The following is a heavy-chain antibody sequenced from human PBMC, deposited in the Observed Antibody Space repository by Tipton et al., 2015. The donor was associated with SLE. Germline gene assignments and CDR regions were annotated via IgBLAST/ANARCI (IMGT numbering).Heavy chain of an antibody. J-gene: IGHJ4*02. CDR2: IYPGDSDT. D-gene: IGHD3-22*01. Sequence: QLVQSGPEVKKPGESLKISCKGSGYNFTNYWIGWVRQMPGKGLEWMGIIYPGDSDTKYSPSFQGQVTISVDKSISTAYLQWSSLKASDTAMYYCVRKGYDSSFDYWGQGTLVTVSS. CDR3: VRKGYDSSFDY. V-gene: IGHV5-51*03. CDR1: GYNFTNYW.